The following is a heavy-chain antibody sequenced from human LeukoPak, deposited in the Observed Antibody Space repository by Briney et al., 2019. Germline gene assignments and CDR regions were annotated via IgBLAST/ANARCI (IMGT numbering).Heavy chain of an antibody. Sequence: GGSLRLSCTAAGFTFSSYSMSWVRQAPGKGLEWVSYISSSTTTTYYAGSVKGRFTISRDNAENSLFLQMNSLRAEDTAVYYCARDPIVTTIQRFDYWGRGTLVTASS. CDR1: GFTFSSYS. J-gene: IGHJ4*02. D-gene: IGHD5-12*01. V-gene: IGHV3-48*01. CDR2: ISSSTTTT. CDR3: ARDPIVTTIQRFDY.